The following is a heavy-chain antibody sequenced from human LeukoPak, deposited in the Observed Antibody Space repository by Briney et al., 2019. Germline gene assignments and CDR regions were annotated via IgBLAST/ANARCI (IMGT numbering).Heavy chain of an antibody. J-gene: IGHJ4*02. CDR3: ARGAATGYYFDY. CDR2: INHSGST. Sequence: SETLSLTCAVYGGSFSGYYWSWIRQPPGKGLEWIGEINHSGSTNYNPSLKSRVTISVDTSKNQFSLKLSSVTAADTAVYYCARGAATGYYFDYWGQGTLVIVSS. D-gene: IGHD6-25*01. CDR1: GGSFSGYY. V-gene: IGHV4-34*01.